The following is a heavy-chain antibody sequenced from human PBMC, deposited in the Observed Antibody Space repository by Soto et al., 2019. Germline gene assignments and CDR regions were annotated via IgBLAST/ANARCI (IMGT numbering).Heavy chain of an antibody. CDR2: IYYRSKWFH. D-gene: IGHD2-15*01. J-gene: IGHJ6*02. CDR3: ARVHCSAGTCLDGLDF. CDR1: GDSVSSNGAC. V-gene: IGHV6-1*01. Sequence: SQTLSLTCVISGDSVSSNGACLNLILQSPSRGLQWPGRIYYRSKWFHDYAASVESRMAINPDTSRNQFSLQLNYVAPGDTAVYYCARVHCSAGTCLDGLDFWGQGTTVTVSS.